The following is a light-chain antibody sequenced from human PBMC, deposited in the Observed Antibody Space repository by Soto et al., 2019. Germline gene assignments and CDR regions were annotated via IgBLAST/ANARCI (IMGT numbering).Light chain of an antibody. J-gene: IGKJ1*01. Sequence: IQMTQSPSTLPASVEDRVTITCRASQSISNCLAWYQQKPGTAPKLLIYHASTLESGVPSRFSGSGSGTEFTLTISTLQPDDFATYYCQQYMSYSFGQGTKVDI. CDR3: QQYMSYS. V-gene: IGKV1-5*01. CDR1: QSISNC. CDR2: HAS.